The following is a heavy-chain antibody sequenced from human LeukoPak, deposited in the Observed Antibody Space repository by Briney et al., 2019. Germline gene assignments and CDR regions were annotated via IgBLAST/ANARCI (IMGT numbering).Heavy chain of an antibody. CDR2: INHSGST. CDR3: ASQALVGATLGGVDY. CDR1: GGSFSGYY. Sequence: SETLSLTCAVYGGSFSGYYWSWIRQPPGKGLEWIGEINHSGSTNYNPSLKGRVTISVDTSKNQFSLKLSSVTAADTAVYYCASQALVGATLGGVDYWGQGTLVTVSS. V-gene: IGHV4-34*01. D-gene: IGHD1-26*01. J-gene: IGHJ4*02.